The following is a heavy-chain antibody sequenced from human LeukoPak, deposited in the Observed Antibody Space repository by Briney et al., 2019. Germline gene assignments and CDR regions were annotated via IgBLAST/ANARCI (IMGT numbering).Heavy chain of an antibody. CDR3: AKDSYPYYYDSSGCSYYFDY. D-gene: IGHD3-22*01. Sequence: GGSLRLSCAASGFTFSSYGMHWVRQAPGKGLEWVAFIRYDGSNKYYADSVKGRFTISRDNSKNTLYLQMNSLRAEDTAVYYCAKDSYPYYYDSSGCSYYFDYWGQGTLVTVSS. J-gene: IGHJ4*02. CDR2: IRYDGSNK. V-gene: IGHV3-30*02. CDR1: GFTFSSYG.